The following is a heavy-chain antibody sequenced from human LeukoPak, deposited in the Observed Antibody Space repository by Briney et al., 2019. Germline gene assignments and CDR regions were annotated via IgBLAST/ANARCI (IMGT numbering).Heavy chain of an antibody. CDR3: ARREGGSGRVY. J-gene: IGHJ4*02. Sequence: TFDEYGMSWVRQPPGKGLEWIGYIYYSGSTYYNPSLKSRVTISVDTSKNHFSLKLSSVTAADTAVYYCARREGGSGRVYWGQGTLVTVSS. CDR1: TFDEYG. CDR2: IYYSGST. V-gene: IGHV4-30-4*01. D-gene: IGHD3-10*01.